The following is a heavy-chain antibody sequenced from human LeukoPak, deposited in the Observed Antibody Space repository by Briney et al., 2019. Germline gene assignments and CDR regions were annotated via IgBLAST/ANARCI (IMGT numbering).Heavy chain of an antibody. CDR3: AKDLVGATGAFDI. D-gene: IGHD1-26*01. CDR2: ISGSGGST. J-gene: IGHJ3*02. Sequence: QAGGSLRLSCAASGFTFSSYAMSSVRQAPGKGLEWVSAISGSGGSTYYADSVKGRFTISRDNSKNTLYLQMNSLRAEDTAVYYCAKDLVGATGAFDIWGQGTMVTVSS. V-gene: IGHV3-23*01. CDR1: GFTFSSYA.